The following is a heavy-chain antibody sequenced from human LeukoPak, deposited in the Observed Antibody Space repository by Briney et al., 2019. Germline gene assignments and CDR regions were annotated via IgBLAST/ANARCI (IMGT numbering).Heavy chain of an antibody. V-gene: IGHV3-23*01. CDR3: AKDRGYYDNSGYYSDFDY. CDR2: ISYNGVSR. Sequence: GGSLRLSCAASGFTFSSYAMSWVRQAPGKGLEWVSGISYNGVSRYYADSVKGRFTISRDKSKNTLYLQMDRLRAEDTAVYHCAKDRGYYDNSGYYSDFDYWGQGTLVTVSS. D-gene: IGHD3-22*01. J-gene: IGHJ4*02. CDR1: GFTFSSYA.